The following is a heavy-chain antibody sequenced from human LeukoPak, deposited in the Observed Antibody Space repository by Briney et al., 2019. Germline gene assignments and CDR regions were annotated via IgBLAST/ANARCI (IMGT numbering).Heavy chain of an antibody. Sequence: GGSLRHSCAASGFTFDDYGMSWVRQAPGKGLEWVSGINWNGGSTGYADSVKGRFTISRDNAKNSLYLQMNSLRAEDTALYHCARGGPYSSSPGYYYYMDVWGKGTTVTVSS. D-gene: IGHD6-6*01. J-gene: IGHJ6*03. CDR1: GFTFDDYG. CDR3: ARGGPYSSSPGYYYYMDV. V-gene: IGHV3-20*01. CDR2: INWNGGST.